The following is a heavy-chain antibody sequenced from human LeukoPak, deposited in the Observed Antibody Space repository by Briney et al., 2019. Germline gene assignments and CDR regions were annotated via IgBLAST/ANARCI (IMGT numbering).Heavy chain of an antibody. D-gene: IGHD3-3*01. Sequence: SETLSLTCTGSGGSISSYYWSWIRQPPGKGLEWIGYIYYSGSTNYNPSLKSRVTISVDTSKNQFSLKLSSVTAADTAVYYCARTNSYDFWSGYYFDYWGQGTLVTVSS. CDR3: ARTNSYDFWSGYYFDY. CDR2: IYYSGST. J-gene: IGHJ4*02. CDR1: GGSISSYY. V-gene: IGHV4-59*08.